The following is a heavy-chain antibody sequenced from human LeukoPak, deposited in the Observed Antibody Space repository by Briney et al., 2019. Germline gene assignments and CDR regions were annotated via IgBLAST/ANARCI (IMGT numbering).Heavy chain of an antibody. D-gene: IGHD6-6*01. V-gene: IGHV1-2*02. Sequence: ASVKVSCKASGYTFTGYYMHWVRQAPGQGLEWMGWINPNSGGTNYAQKFQGRVTMTRDTSISTAYMELSRLRSDDTAVYYCARGARSKYYYYYYMDVWGKGTTVTVSS. CDR3: ARGARSKYYYYYYMDV. J-gene: IGHJ6*03. CDR2: INPNSGGT. CDR1: GYTFTGYY.